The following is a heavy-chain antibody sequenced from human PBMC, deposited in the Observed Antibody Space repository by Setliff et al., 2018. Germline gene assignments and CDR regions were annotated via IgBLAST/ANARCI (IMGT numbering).Heavy chain of an antibody. D-gene: IGHD3-9*01. J-gene: IGHJ4*02. CDR2: INTNTGNP. V-gene: IGHV7-4-1*02. CDR3: ARAPPLLYDILTGYAELDY. Sequence: ASVKVSCKASGYTFTSYAMNWVRQAPGQGLEWMGWINTNTGNPTYAQGFTGRCVFSLDTSVSTAYLQISSLKAEDTAVYYCARAPPLLYDILTGYAELDYWGQGTLVTVSS. CDR1: GYTFTSYA.